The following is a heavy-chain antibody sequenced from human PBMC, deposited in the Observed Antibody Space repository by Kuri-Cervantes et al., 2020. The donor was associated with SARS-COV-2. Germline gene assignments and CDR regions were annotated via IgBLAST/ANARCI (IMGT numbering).Heavy chain of an antibody. CDR3: ARDRSSSWYYYGMDV. J-gene: IGHJ6*02. Sequence: GESLKISCAASGFTFSDYYMSWIRQAPGKGLEWVSYISSSGSTIYYADSVKGRFTISRDNAKNSLYLQMNSLRAEDTAVYYCARDRSSSWYYYGMDVWGQGTTVTVSS. CDR1: GFTFSDYY. V-gene: IGHV3-11*01. D-gene: IGHD6-13*01. CDR2: ISSSGSTI.